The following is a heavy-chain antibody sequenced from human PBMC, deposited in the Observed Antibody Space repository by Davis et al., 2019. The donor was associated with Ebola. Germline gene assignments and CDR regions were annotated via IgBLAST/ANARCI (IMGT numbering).Heavy chain of an antibody. CDR1: GFTFSSYG. V-gene: IGHV3-33*01. CDR2: IWYDGSNK. CDR3: TRTTVTTGDDY. D-gene: IGHD4-17*01. J-gene: IGHJ4*02. Sequence: MPLRLPCAASGFTFSSYGMHWVRQAPGKGLEWVAVIWYDGSNKYYADSVKGRFTISRDNARNTLYLQMNSLKTEDTAVYYCTRTTVTTGDDYWGQGTLVTVSS.